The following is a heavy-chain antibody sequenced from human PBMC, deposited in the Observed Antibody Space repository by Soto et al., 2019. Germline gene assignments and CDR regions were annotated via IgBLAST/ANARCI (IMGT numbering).Heavy chain of an antibody. V-gene: IGHV1-18*04. CDR3: ARDAHLGAAPGWFDP. CDR1: GYTFTSYG. D-gene: IGHD6-13*01. J-gene: IGHJ5*02. Sequence: GASVKVSCKASGYTFTSYGISWVRQAPGQGLEWMGWISAYNGNTNYAQKLQGRVTMTTDTSTSTAYMELRSLRSDDTAVYYCARDAHLGAAPGWFDPWGQGTLVTVSS. CDR2: ISAYNGNT.